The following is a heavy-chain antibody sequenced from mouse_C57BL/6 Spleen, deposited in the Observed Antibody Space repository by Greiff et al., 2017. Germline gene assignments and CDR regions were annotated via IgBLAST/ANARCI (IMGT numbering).Heavy chain of an antibody. V-gene: IGHV5-17*01. CDR3: ARDYGSSYWYFDV. CDR2: ISSGSSTI. Sequence: EVQLQESGGGLVKPGGSLKLSYAASGFTFSDYGMHWVRQAPEKGLEWVAYISSGSSTIYYADTVKGRFTISRDNAKNTLFLQMTSLRSEDTAMYYCARDYGSSYWYFDVWGTGTTVTVSS. CDR1: GFTFSDYG. J-gene: IGHJ1*03. D-gene: IGHD1-1*01.